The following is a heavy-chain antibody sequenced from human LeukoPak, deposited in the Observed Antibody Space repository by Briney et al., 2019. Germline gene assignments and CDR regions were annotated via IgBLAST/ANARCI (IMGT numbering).Heavy chain of an antibody. J-gene: IGHJ4*02. CDR2: ISSSSSYI. Sequence: PSETLSLTCTVSGGSISSGSYYWGWIRQPPGKGLEWVSSISSSSSYIYYADSVKGRFTISRDNAKNSLYLQMNSLRAEDTAVYYCARDSGGYYFDYWGQGALVTVSS. CDR3: ARDSGGYYFDY. D-gene: IGHD2-15*01. CDR1: GGSISSGS. V-gene: IGHV3-21*01.